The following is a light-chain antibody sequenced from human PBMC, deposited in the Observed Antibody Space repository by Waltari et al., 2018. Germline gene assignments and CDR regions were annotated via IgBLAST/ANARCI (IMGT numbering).Light chain of an antibody. CDR2: DVT. Sequence: QSALTQPASVSGSPGQSITISCTGTSNDIGDYNYVSWYQHQSGKAPKLMIYDVTERPSGVSNRFSGSKSGNTASLTISGLHADDEADYYCTSFSTISTSLFGGGTKVTVL. V-gene: IGLV2-14*03. CDR1: SNDIGDYNY. J-gene: IGLJ3*02. CDR3: TSFSTISTSL.